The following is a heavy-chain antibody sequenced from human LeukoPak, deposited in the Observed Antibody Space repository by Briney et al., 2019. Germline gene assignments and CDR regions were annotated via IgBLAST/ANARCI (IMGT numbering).Heavy chain of an antibody. CDR3: ARDVRYSDRYYDSRIDP. CDR1: GVSISAYY. J-gene: IGHJ5*02. V-gene: IGHV4-4*07. CDR2: IYPGESIYASENT. Sequence: SETLSLTCSVSGVSISAYYWSWIRQPAGKGLEWIGRIYPGESIYASENTNYNPSLKSRVSMSGDTSKNQVSLKLRSVTAADTAVYYCARDVRYSDRYYDSRIDPWGQGTLVTVSS. D-gene: IGHD3-22*01.